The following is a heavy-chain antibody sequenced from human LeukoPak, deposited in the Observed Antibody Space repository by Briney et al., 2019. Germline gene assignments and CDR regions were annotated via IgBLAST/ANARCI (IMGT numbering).Heavy chain of an antibody. V-gene: IGHV4-34*01. CDR1: GGSFSGYY. Sequence: AETLSLTCAVYGGSFSGYYWSWIRQPPGKGLEWVGEINHSGSTNYNPSLKSRFTISVDTSKNQFSLKMSSVTAGDTAGYYCARGHWSGDFDYWGQGTLVTVSS. D-gene: IGHD3-10*01. CDR2: INHSGST. CDR3: ARGHWSGDFDY. J-gene: IGHJ4*02.